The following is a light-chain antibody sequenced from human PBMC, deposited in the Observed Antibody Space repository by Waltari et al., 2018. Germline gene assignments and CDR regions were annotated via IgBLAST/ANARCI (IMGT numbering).Light chain of an antibody. CDR1: SSNIGSTS. Sequence: QSVVTQPPSASGTPGQRVTVSCSGTSSNIGSTSIFWYQHLPGTAPKLLIYRNNQRPSVVPDRFSASKSGTYASLAISGLRSEDEADYYCATWDDSLSGYVFGPGTKVTVL. J-gene: IGLJ1*01. CDR2: RNN. CDR3: ATWDDSLSGYV. V-gene: IGLV1-47*01.